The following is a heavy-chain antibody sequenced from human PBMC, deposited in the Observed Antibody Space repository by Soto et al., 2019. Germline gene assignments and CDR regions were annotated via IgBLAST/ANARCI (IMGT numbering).Heavy chain of an antibody. CDR1: GFTFSSYG. V-gene: IGHV3-30*18. J-gene: IGHJ4*02. Sequence: QVQLVESGGGVVQPGRSLRLSCAASGFTFSSYGMHWVREAPGKGLEWVAVISYDGSNKYYADSVKGRFTISRDNSKNTLDLQRNSRRAEDTAVYYCAKTPAYCGGDCYSFDYWGQRTLVTVSS. D-gene: IGHD2-21*02. CDR2: ISYDGSNK. CDR3: AKTPAYCGGDCYSFDY.